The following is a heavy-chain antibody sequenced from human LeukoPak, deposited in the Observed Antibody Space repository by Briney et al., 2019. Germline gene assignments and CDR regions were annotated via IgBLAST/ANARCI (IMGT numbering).Heavy chain of an antibody. D-gene: IGHD3-22*01. J-gene: IGHJ4*02. V-gene: IGHV1-69*06. CDR2: IIPIFGTA. Sequence: ASVKVSCKASGGTFSSYAISWVRQAPGQGLEWMGGIIPIFGTANYAQKFQGRVTITADKSTSTAYMELSSLRSEDTAVYYCARHTYYYDSSGYYQYYFDCWAREPWSPSPQ. CDR3: ARHTYYYDSSGYYQYYFDC. CDR1: GGTFSSYA.